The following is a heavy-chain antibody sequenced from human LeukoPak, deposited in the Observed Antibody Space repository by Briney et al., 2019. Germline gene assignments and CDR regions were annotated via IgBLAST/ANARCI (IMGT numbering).Heavy chain of an antibody. Sequence: PGGSLRLSCAASGFTFSAYSMNWVRQAPGKGLDWVSYISSRSFTIYYADSVKGRFTISRDNAKNSLYLQMNSLRAEDTAVYYCARSSGSYRPFDSWGQGTLVTVSS. CDR2: ISSRSFTI. CDR1: GFTFSAYS. V-gene: IGHV3-48*01. CDR3: ARSSGSYRPFDS. D-gene: IGHD3-22*01. J-gene: IGHJ4*02.